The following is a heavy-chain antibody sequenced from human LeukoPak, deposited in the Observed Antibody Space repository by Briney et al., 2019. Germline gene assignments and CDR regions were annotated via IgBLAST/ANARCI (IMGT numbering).Heavy chain of an antibody. Sequence: RASVKVSCKASGYTFTSYYMHWVRQAPGQGLEWMGIINPSGGSTSYAQKFQGRVTMTRDMSTSTVYMELSSLRSEDTAVYYCARELRVKWFDPWGQGTLVTVSS. D-gene: IGHD4-17*01. CDR3: ARELRVKWFDP. V-gene: IGHV1-46*01. J-gene: IGHJ5*02. CDR1: GYTFTSYY. CDR2: INPSGGST.